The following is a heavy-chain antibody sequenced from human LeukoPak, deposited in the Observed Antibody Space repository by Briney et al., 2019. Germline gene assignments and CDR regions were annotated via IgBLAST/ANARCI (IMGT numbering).Heavy chain of an antibody. CDR2: ISGNGGST. CDR3: AKTPSVAATYYFDY. Sequence: GGSLRLSCAASGFTFSSYAMTWVRQPPGKGLEWVSAISGNGGSTYYADSVKGRFTLSRDNSKNTLYLQINNLRAEDTAVYYCAKTPSVAATYYFDYWGQGTLVTVSS. D-gene: IGHD6-19*01. V-gene: IGHV3-23*01. CDR1: GFTFSSYA. J-gene: IGHJ4*02.